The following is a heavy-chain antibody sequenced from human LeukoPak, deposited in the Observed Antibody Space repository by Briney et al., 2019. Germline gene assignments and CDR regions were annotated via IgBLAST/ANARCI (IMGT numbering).Heavy chain of an antibody. Sequence: SETLSLTCTVSGGSISDYYRGWIRQPPGKGLEWIGYFYNSGSSTYNPSLKSRVTISADTSKNQFSLKLNSVTAADTAVYYCTRGPGHSFKYWGQGTRVTVSS. CDR3: TRGPGHSFKY. D-gene: IGHD1-1*01. V-gene: IGHV4-59*01. CDR1: GGSISDYY. CDR2: FYNSGSS. J-gene: IGHJ4*02.